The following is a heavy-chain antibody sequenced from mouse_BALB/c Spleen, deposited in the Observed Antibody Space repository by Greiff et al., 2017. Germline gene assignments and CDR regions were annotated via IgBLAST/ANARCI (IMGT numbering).Heavy chain of an antibody. D-gene: IGHD2-1*01. CDR3: TRDTRYGSYGRTWYAMDY. CDR1: GFSFSSYT. CDR2: ISSGGSYT. Sequence: EVQLVESGGGLVKPGGSLKLSCAASGFSFSSYTMPWVRQTPEKRLEWVATISSGGSYTYYPDSVKGRFTISRDNAKNTLYLQMSSLKSEDTAMYYCTRDTRYGSYGRTWYAMDYWGQGTSVTVSS. V-gene: IGHV5-6-4*01. J-gene: IGHJ4*01.